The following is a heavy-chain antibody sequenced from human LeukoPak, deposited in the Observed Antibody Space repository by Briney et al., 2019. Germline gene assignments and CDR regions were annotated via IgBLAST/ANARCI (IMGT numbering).Heavy chain of an antibody. CDR3: AKVHDSVAAYDAFDI. D-gene: IGHD6-19*01. J-gene: IGHJ3*02. Sequence: PGRSLRLSCAASGSTFSSYAMHWVRQAPGKGLEWVAVISYDGSNKYYADSVKGRFTISRDNSKNTLYLQMNSLRAEDTAVYYCAKVHDSVAAYDAFDIWGQGTMVTVSS. CDR2: ISYDGSNK. V-gene: IGHV3-30-3*01. CDR1: GSTFSSYA.